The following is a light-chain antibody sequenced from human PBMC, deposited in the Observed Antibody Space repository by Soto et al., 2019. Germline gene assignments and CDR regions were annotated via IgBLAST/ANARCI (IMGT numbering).Light chain of an antibody. V-gene: IGLV2-14*03. J-gene: IGLJ1*01. CDR3: SSYTTSNTRQIV. CDR2: DVT. CDR1: SSDVGGYNY. Sequence: QSVLTQPASVSGSPGQSITISCTGTSSDVGGYNYVSWYQHHPGKAPKLIIYDVTNRPSGVSNPFSGSKSGNTASLTISGLQPEEEPDYYCSSYTTSNTRQIVFGTGTKVTV.